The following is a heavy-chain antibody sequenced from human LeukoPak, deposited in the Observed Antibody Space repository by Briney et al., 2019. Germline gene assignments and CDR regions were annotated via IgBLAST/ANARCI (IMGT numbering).Heavy chain of an antibody. CDR2: IKQDGSEK. J-gene: IGHJ4*02. D-gene: IGHD3-10*01. V-gene: IGHV3-7*01. Sequence: PSGTLSLTCAVSGGSISSSNWWSWVRQAPGKGLEWVANIKQDGSEKYYVGSVKGRFTISRDNAKNSLYLQMNSLRAEDTAVYYCARAGQEWFGELGFDYWGQGTLVTVSS. CDR3: ARAGQEWFGELGFDY. CDR1: GGSISSSNW.